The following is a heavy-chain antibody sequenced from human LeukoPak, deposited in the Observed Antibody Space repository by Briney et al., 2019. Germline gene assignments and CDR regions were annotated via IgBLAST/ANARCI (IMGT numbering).Heavy chain of an antibody. CDR3: ARASSGSYVYHFDY. V-gene: IGHV3-7*03. CDR2: MKQDGGEK. Sequence: QPGGSLRLSCAASGFTFSSYWMGWVRQAPGKGLEWVAHMKQDGGEKYYPDSVRGRFTISRDNAKNSLSLEMNSLRAEDTAIYYCARASSGSYVYHFDYWGQGTLVTVSS. CDR1: GFTFSSYW. D-gene: IGHD1-26*01. J-gene: IGHJ4*02.